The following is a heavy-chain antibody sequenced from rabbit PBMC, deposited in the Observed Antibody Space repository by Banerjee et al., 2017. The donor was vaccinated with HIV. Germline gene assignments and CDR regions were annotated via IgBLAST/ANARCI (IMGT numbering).Heavy chain of an antibody. V-gene: IGHV1S47*01. CDR1: GIDFSSYG. CDR3: ARVGYYSSGWGPYFNL. CDR2: IYPDYGST. Sequence: QEQLVESGGGLVTLGGSLKLSCKASGIDFSSYGISWVRQAPGKGLEWIAYIYPDYGSTDYASWVNGRFTISLDNAQNTVFLQMTSLTAADTATYFCARVGYYSSGWGPYFNLWGPGTLVTVS. D-gene: IGHD4-1*01. J-gene: IGHJ4*01.